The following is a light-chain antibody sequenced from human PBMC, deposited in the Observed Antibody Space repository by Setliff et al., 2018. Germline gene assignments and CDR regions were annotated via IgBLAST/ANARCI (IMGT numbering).Light chain of an antibody. Sequence: IVMPQSPLSLPVTPGEPASIACRSSQSLLASKGYNYWDWFLQRPGQSPQLLIYLGSNRASGVPDRCSGSGSGTDFTLKISRVEAEDVGVYYCMQALQMPRTFGQGTKVDIK. CDR2: LGS. CDR3: MQALQMPRT. CDR1: QSLLASKGYNY. V-gene: IGKV2-28*01. J-gene: IGKJ1*01.